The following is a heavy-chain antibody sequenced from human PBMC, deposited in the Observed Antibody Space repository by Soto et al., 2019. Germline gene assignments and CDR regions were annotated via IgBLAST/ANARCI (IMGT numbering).Heavy chain of an antibody. CDR3: ARVAAYYDFWSGYETPHNYYYYYLDV. V-gene: IGHV4-59*01. D-gene: IGHD3-3*01. J-gene: IGHJ6*03. CDR2: IYYSGST. Sequence: PSETLSLTSTVSGGSLSSYYWSWLRPPPGKGLEWIGYIYYSGSTNYNPSLKSRVTISVDTSKNQFSLKLSSVTAADTAVYYCARVAAYYDFWSGYETPHNYYYYYLDVWGKGTTVTVSS. CDR1: GGSLSSYY.